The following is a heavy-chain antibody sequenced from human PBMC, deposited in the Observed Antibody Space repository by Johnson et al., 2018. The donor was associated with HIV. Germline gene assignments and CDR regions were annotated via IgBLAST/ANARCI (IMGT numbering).Heavy chain of an antibody. D-gene: IGHD4-23*01. Sequence: QVQLVESGGGLIQPGGSLRLSCAASGFTVSSNYMSWVRQAPGTGLEWVSYISSSGSTLYYADSVKGRFTISRDNAKNSLYLQMNSLRAEDTAMYYCAKARSLLDYGGFDAFDIWGQGTLVIVSS. V-gene: IGHV3-11*04. J-gene: IGHJ3*02. CDR1: GFTVSSNY. CDR2: ISSSGSTL. CDR3: AKARSLLDYGGFDAFDI.